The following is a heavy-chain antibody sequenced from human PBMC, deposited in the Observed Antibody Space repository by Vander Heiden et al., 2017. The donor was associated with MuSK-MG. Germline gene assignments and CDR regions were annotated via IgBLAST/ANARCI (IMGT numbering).Heavy chain of an antibody. J-gene: IGHJ4*02. CDR1: GYTFTDYL. V-gene: IGHV1-2*06. CDR2: INPDGGGT. Sequence: QVQVVQSGAEVTKPGASVKVSCKASGYTFTDYLIHWVRQAPGQGLEWMGRINPDGGGTNEARKFQGRVAMTRDTSTNTAYMELSSLRSDDTAVYYCARDGYNWGSDRLDFWGQGTLVSVSS. CDR3: ARDGYNWGSDRLDF. D-gene: IGHD3-16*02.